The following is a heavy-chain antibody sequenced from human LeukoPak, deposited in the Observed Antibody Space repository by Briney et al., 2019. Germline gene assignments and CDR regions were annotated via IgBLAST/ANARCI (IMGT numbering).Heavy chain of an antibody. D-gene: IGHD3-22*01. J-gene: IGHJ3*02. CDR2: ISAYNGNT. V-gene: IGHV1-18*01. CDR3: ARQGHYYDSSGYERAFDI. Sequence: ASVKVSCKASGYTFTSYGISWVRQAPGQGLEWMGWISAYNGNTNYAQKLQGRVTMTTDTSTSTAYMELRSLRSDDTAVYYCARQGHYYDSSGYERAFDIWGQGTMVTVSS. CDR1: GYTFTSYG.